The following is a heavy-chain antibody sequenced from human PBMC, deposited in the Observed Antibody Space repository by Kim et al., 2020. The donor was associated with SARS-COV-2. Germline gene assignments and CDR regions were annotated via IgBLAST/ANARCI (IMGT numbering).Heavy chain of an antibody. CDR2: ISYDGSNK. J-gene: IGHJ4*01. CDR1: GFTFSSYG. D-gene: IGHD6-19*01. CDR3: ARGSPYSSGWYYSDY. V-gene: IGHV3-33*05. Sequence: GGSLRLSCAASGFTFSSYGMHWVRQAPGKGLEWVAVISYDGSNKYYADSVKGRFTISRDNSKNTLYLQMNSLRAEDTAVYYCARGSPYSSGWYYSDYWG.